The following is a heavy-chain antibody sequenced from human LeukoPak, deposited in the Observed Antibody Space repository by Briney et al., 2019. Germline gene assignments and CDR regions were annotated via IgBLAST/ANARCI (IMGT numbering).Heavy chain of an antibody. D-gene: IGHD2-21*02. Sequence: ASVKVSCKASGYTFTGYYMHWVRQAPGQGLEWMGRINPNSGGTNYAQKFQGRVTMTRGTSISTAYMELSRLRSDDTAVYYCARGYCGGDCYSNWFDPWGQGTLVTVSS. CDR2: INPNSGGT. CDR1: GYTFTGYY. CDR3: ARGYCGGDCYSNWFDP. J-gene: IGHJ5*02. V-gene: IGHV1-2*06.